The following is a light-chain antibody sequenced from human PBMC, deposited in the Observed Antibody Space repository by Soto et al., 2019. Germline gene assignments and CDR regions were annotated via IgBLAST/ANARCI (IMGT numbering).Light chain of an antibody. V-gene: IGKV2-30*01. CDR2: RVS. CDR3: LQGTHWPPYT. CDR1: QSLVSTDGNTY. Sequence: DVVMTQSPLSLPVTLGQPASISCRSSQSLVSTDGNTYLAWFQQRPGQSPRRLIYRVSNRDSGVPDRFSGSGSGTDFTLKISRVEAEDVGIYYCLQGTHWPPYTFGQGTKLDI. J-gene: IGKJ2*01.